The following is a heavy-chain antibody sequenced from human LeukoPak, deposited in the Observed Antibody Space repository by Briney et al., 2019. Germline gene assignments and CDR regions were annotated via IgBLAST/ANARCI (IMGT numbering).Heavy chain of an antibody. CDR1: GYTFTSYD. D-gene: IGHD5-12*01. V-gene: IGHV1-8*01. J-gene: IGHJ6*03. Sequence: ASVKVSCKASGYTFTSYDINWVRRATGQGLEWMGWMNPNSGNTGYAQKFQGRVTMTRNTSISTAYMELSSLRSEDTAVYYCARGEYSGYEAYYYMDVWGKGTTVTVSS. CDR3: ARGEYSGYEAYYYMDV. CDR2: MNPNSGNT.